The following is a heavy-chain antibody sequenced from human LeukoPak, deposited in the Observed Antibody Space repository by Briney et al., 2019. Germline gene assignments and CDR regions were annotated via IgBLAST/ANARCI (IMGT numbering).Heavy chain of an antibody. CDR2: ITSSSSTI. Sequence: GGSLRLSCAASGFTLSSYSMNWVRQAPGKGLEWVSYITSSSSTIYYADSVKGRFTISRDNAKNSLYLQMNSLRAEDTAVYYCARLSRSTVTPLYYYYYYMDVWGKGTTVTVSS. D-gene: IGHD4-11*01. V-gene: IGHV3-48*01. CDR1: GFTLSSYS. CDR3: ARLSRSTVTPLYYYYYYMDV. J-gene: IGHJ6*03.